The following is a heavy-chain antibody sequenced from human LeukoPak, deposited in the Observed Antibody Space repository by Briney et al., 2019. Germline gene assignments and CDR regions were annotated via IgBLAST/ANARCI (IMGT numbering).Heavy chain of an antibody. CDR2: IYYSGST. CDR1: GGSISSGDYY. V-gene: IGHV4-30-4*01. J-gene: IGHJ4*02. Sequence: SETLSLTCTVSGGSISSGDYYWNWIRQPPGKGLEWIGYIYYSGSTYYNPSLKSRVTISVDTSKNQFSLKLSSVTAADTAVYYCARHGATDSFDYWGQGTLVTVSS. D-gene: IGHD3-16*01. CDR3: ARHGATDSFDY.